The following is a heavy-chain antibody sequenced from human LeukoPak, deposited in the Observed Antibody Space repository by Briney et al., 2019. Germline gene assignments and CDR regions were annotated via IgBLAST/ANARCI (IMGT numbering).Heavy chain of an antibody. V-gene: IGHV1-18*01. CDR1: GYSFTSYG. J-gene: IGHJ4*02. Sequence: ASVKVSCKASGYSFTSYGISWVRQAPGQGLEWVGWISTYNGNTNYAQKLQGRVTMTTDTSTSTAYMELRSLRSDDTAMYYCAVGYCSSPSFCGWGQGTLVTVSS. D-gene: IGHD2-2*01. CDR3: AVGYCSSPSFCG. CDR2: ISTYNGNT.